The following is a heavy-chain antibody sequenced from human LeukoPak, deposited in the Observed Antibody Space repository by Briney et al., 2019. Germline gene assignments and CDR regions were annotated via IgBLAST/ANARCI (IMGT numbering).Heavy chain of an antibody. CDR1: GFTFSSDG. CDR2: IRYDGSNK. Sequence: GGSLRLSCAASGFTFSSDGMHWVRQAPGKGLEWVAFIRYDGSNKYYADSVKGRFTISRDNSKNTLYLQMNSLRAEDTAVYYCAKDHRDAFDIWGQGTMVTVSS. J-gene: IGHJ3*02. V-gene: IGHV3-30*02. CDR3: AKDHRDAFDI.